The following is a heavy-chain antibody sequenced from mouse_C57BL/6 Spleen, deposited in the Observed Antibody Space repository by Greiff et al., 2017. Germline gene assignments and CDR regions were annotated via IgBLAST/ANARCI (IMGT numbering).Heavy chain of an antibody. CDR2: INPSSGYT. CDR1: GYTFTSYW. V-gene: IGHV1-7*01. CDR3: ASKTTEWYFDV. Sequence: VQLQQSGAVLAKPGASVKLSCKASGYTFTSYWMHWVKQRPGQGLEWIGYINPSSGYTKYNQKFKDKATLTADKSSSTAYMQLSSLRDEDSAVYYCASKTTEWYFDVWGTGTTVTVSS. D-gene: IGHD2-12*01. J-gene: IGHJ1*03.